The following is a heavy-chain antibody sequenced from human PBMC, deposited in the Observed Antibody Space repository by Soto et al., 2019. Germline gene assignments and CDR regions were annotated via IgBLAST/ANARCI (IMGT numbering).Heavy chain of an antibody. CDR3: ARKTIDSGIRGCIDY. CDR1: GFTFSSYA. D-gene: IGHD1-26*01. V-gene: IGHV3-30-3*01. CDR2: MSKDGSAK. Sequence: QVQLVESGGGVVQPGRSLRLSCAASGFTFSSYAMYWVRQAPGKGLEWVAVMSKDGSAKFYADSVKGRFTISRDNSKNTLFLQMNRLRDDDTAVYYCARKTIDSGIRGCIDYWGPGTLVTVSS. J-gene: IGHJ4*02.